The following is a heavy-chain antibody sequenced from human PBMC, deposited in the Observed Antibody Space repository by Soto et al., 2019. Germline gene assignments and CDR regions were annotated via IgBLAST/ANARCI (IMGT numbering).Heavy chain of an antibody. V-gene: IGHV4-31*03. Sequence: PSETLSLTCTVSGGSISSGGYYWSWIRQHPGKGLEWIGYIYYSGSTYYNPSLKSRVTISVDTSKNQFSLKLSSVTAADTAVYYCARKPRVFQAGFDYWGQGTLVTVSS. CDR1: GGSISSGGYY. J-gene: IGHJ4*02. D-gene: IGHD2-21*01. CDR2: IYYSGST. CDR3: ARKPRVFQAGFDY.